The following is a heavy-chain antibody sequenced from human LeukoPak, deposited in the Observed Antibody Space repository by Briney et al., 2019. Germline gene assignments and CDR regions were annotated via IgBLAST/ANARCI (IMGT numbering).Heavy chain of an antibody. CDR3: AKSVLRFLEWSTDYYMDV. Sequence: GGSLRLSCAASGFTFNNYALTWVRQTPGKGLECVSAISGDGVSPYYADSVRGRFTISRDNSKNTLYLQMNSLRAEDTAVYYCAKSVLRFLEWSTDYYMDVWGKGTTVTVSS. CDR2: ISGDGVSP. V-gene: IGHV3-23*01. J-gene: IGHJ6*03. D-gene: IGHD3-3*01. CDR1: GFTFNNYA.